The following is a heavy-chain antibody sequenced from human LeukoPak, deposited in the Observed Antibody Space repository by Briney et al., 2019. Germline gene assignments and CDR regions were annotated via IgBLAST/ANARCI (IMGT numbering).Heavy chain of an antibody. V-gene: IGHV4-39*01. Sequence: PSETLSLTCTVSGGSISSSSYYWGWIRQPPGKGLEWIGSIYYRGTTYYNPSLESRVTISVDTSKNQFSLKLTSVTAAGTAVYYCASGSDKYYDSSGYYYSVYWGQGTLVTVSS. CDR1: GGSISSSSYY. CDR3: ASGSDKYYDSSGYYYSVY. D-gene: IGHD3-22*01. J-gene: IGHJ4*02. CDR2: IYYRGTT.